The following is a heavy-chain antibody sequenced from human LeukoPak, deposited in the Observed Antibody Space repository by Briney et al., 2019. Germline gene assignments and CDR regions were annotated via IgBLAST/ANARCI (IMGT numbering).Heavy chain of an antibody. CDR3: ASVKIGH. Sequence: GGSLTPAQPPDASALAISSTNWARQAPGRGLEWVSSITSSSGNILYADSVKSRFTISRDNAKNSLFLQMNSLRAEDTAVYYCASVKIGHWGQGTLITDSS. CDR2: ITSSSGNI. J-gene: IGHJ4*02. V-gene: IGHV3-21*01. CDR1: DASALAIS.